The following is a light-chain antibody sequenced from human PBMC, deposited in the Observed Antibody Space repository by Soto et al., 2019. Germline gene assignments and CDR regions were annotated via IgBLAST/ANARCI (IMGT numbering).Light chain of an antibody. CDR1: QSVSSY. Sequence: EIVLTQSRATLSLSPGERATLSCRASQSVSSYLAWYQQKPGQAPRLLIYDASNRATGIPARFSGSGSGTDFTLTISSLEPEDFAVYYCQQRSNWWITFGQGTRLEIK. CDR3: QQRSNWWIT. V-gene: IGKV3-11*01. CDR2: DAS. J-gene: IGKJ5*01.